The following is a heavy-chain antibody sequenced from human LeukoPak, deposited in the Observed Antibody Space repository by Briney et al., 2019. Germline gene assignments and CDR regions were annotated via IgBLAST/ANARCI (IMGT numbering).Heavy chain of an antibody. CDR3: ARAGTGDRSAVFDY. D-gene: IGHD7-27*01. CDR2: INHNGYT. CDR1: GGPFSGYY. V-gene: IGHV4-34*01. Sequence: SETLSLTCAVYGGPFSGYYWNWIRQPPGKGLEWVGEINHNGYTNYNPSLESRVTISVDTSKNQFSLKVYSLTAADTAVYFCARAGTGDRSAVFDYWGQEILVTGSS. J-gene: IGHJ4*02.